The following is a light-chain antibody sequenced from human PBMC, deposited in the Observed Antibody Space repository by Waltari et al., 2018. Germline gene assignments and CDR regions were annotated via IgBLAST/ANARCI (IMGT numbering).Light chain of an antibody. V-gene: IGKV1-9*01. CDR2: AAS. CDR3: QQLNSYPRFT. CDR1: QGISSY. J-gene: IGKJ3*01. Sequence: IQLTQSPSSLSASVGDRVTITCRASQGISSYLAWYQQKPGKAPKLLIYAASTLQSGVPSRFSGSGPGTDFTLIISSLQPEDFATYYCQQLNSYPRFTFGPGTKVEIK.